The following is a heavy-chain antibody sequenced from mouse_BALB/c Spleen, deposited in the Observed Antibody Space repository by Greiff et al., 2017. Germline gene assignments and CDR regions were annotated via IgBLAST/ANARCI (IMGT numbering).Heavy chain of an antibody. J-gene: IGHJ3*01. CDR1: GFTFSDYY. CDR3: ASPNFAY. V-gene: IGHV5-4*02. Sequence: EVQRVESGGGLVKPGGSLKLSCAASGFTFSDYYMYWVRQTPEKRLEWVATISDGGSYTYYPDSVKGRFTISRDNAKNNLYLQMSSLKSEDTAMYYCASPNFAYWGQGTLVTVSA. CDR2: ISDGGSYT. D-gene: IGHD4-1*01.